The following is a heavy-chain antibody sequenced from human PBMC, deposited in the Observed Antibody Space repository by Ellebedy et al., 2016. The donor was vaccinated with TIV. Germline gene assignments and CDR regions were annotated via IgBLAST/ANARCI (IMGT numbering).Heavy chain of an antibody. J-gene: IGHJ6*02. CDR1: GDSVSTDIG. CDR2: AYYRSKWNN. V-gene: IGHV6-1*01. CDR3: ARGWFGSGMGV. D-gene: IGHD3-10*01. Sequence: SQTLSLTCVISGDSVSTDIGWNWIRQSPSRGLEWLGRAYYRSKWNNDYAVSLKSRITINPDTSKNLFSLQLNSVTPEDTAVYYCARGWFGSGMGVWGQGTTVTVSS.